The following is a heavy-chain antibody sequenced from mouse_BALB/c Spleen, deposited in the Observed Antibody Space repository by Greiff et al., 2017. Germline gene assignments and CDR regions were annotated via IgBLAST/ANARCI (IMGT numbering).Heavy chain of an antibody. V-gene: IGHV2-9*02. J-gene: IGHJ3*01. Sequence: VQLVESGPGLVAPSQSLSITCTVSGFSLTSYGVHWVRQPPGKGLEWLGVIWAGGSTNYNSALMSRLSISKDNSKSQVFLKMNSLQTDDTAMYYCSRGERSTRPGFAYWGQGTLVTVSA. CDR1: GFSLTSYG. D-gene: IGHD2-1*01. CDR3: SRGERSTRPGFAY. CDR2: IWAGGST.